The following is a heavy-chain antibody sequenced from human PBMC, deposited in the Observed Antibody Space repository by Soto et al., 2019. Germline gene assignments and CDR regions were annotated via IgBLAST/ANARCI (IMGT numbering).Heavy chain of an antibody. CDR2: INAGNGNT. V-gene: IGHV1-3*01. CDR1: GYTFTSYA. Sequence: ASVKVSCKASGYTFTSYAMHWVRQAPGQRLEWMGWINAGNGNTKYSRKFQGRVTITRDTSASTAYMELSSLRSEDTAVYYCARVQAYYDILTGYSPYFDYWGQGTLVTVSS. D-gene: IGHD3-9*01. CDR3: ARVQAYYDILTGYSPYFDY. J-gene: IGHJ4*02.